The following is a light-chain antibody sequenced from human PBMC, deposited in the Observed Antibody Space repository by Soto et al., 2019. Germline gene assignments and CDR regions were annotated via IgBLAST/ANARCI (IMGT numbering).Light chain of an antibody. Sequence: QSALTQPASVSGSPGQSITISCTGSSSDVGTFNLVSWYQQHPGKAPKLLIYEVNGRPSGVSNRFSGSKSGTTASLTISGLQTEDEADYFCCSYAGSNTYVFGSGTQLTVL. J-gene: IGLJ1*01. CDR3: CSYAGSNTYV. CDR2: EVN. CDR1: SSDVGTFNL. V-gene: IGLV2-23*02.